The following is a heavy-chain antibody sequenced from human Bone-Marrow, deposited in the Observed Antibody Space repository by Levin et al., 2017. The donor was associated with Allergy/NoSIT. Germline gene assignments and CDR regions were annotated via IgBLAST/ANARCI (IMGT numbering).Heavy chain of an antibody. D-gene: IGHD3-3*01. CDR2: TFHSGSS. CDR1: GSSISDGYY. Sequence: SETLSLTCSVSGSSISDGYYWAWVRQSPGTGLEWIGSTFHSGSSYSNPSLKSRITISVDTSKNQFSLKVTSVTAADTAIYYCAREILDGLDVWGQGTTVTVSS. J-gene: IGHJ6*02. V-gene: IGHV4-38-2*02. CDR3: AREILDGLDV.